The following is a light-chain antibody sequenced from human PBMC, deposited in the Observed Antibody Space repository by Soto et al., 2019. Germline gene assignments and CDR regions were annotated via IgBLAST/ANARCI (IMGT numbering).Light chain of an antibody. J-gene: IGKJ1*01. V-gene: IGKV3-15*01. Sequence: DIVMTQSPATLSVSPGERATLSCRASQSVSSTLAWYQQKPGQAPRLLIYGASTRATGIPARFSGSGSGTEFTLTISSLQSEDFAVYYCQQYDNWPRTFGQGTKVDIK. CDR2: GAS. CDR1: QSVSST. CDR3: QQYDNWPRT.